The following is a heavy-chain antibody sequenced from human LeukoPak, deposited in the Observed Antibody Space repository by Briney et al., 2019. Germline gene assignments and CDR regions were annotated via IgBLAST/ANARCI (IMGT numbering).Heavy chain of an antibody. CDR1: GFTFSSFA. CDR3: ARDRVGGILVVPAAIIY. CDR2: MSYDGTNK. D-gene: IGHD2-2*02. J-gene: IGHJ4*02. Sequence: GGSLRLSCAASGFTFSSFAMHWVRQAPGMGLEWVAVMSYDGTNKYYADSVKGRFTISRDNSKNTLYLQMDSLRAEDTAVYYCARDRVGGILVVPAAIIYWGQGTLVTVSS. V-gene: IGHV3-30*04.